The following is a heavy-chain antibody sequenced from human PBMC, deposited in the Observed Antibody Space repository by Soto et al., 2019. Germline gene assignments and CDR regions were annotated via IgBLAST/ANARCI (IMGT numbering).Heavy chain of an antibody. CDR1: GFTFTSYA. V-gene: IGHV3-23*01. Sequence: EVQLLESGGGLVHPGGSLRLTCAASGFTFTSYAMSWVRQAPGKGLEWVSYISASGSSTDYADSVKGRFTISRDNSKNSLYLQMNSLRAEDTAVYYCAKLSSSWSRGYFDYCGQGTLVTVSS. D-gene: IGHD6-13*01. CDR3: AKLSSSWSRGYFDY. CDR2: ISASGSST. J-gene: IGHJ4*02.